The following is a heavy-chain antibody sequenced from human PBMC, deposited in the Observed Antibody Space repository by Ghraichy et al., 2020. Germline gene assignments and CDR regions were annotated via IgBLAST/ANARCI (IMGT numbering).Heavy chain of an antibody. Sequence: SETLSLTCIVSGGSISSGIYYWGWVRQPPGKGLEWIGSMEYSGTSYYNPSLKSRVIISVDTSKNHFSLNLNSVTAADTAVYYCGRHEEEGGGIPKPLDCWGQGTLVTVSS. CDR2: MEYSGTS. CDR1: GGSISSGIYY. D-gene: IGHD3-16*02. CDR3: GRHEEEGGGIPKPLDC. J-gene: IGHJ4*02. V-gene: IGHV4-39*01.